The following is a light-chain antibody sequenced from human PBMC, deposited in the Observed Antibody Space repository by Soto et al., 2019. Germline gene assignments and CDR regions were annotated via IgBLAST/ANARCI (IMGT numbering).Light chain of an antibody. V-gene: IGKV3-11*01. J-gene: IGKJ5*01. CDR1: HSVDSSY. CDR2: DAS. CDR3: QHRSEWPVS. Sequence: EVFLTQSPGALSLSQWERATLSWRASHSVDSSYFAWYQQRPGQAPRLLISDASNRATGIPARFSGSGSGTDFTLTISSLEPEDFAVYYCQHRSEWPVSFGQGTRLEIK.